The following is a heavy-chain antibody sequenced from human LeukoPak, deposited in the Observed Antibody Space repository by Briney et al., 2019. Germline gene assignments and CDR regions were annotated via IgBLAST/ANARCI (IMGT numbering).Heavy chain of an antibody. V-gene: IGHV1-69*04. CDR3: AREGDYYDSSGYYDDY. CDR1: GGTFSSYA. Sequence: SVKVSCKASGGTFSSYAISWVRQAPGQGLEWMGRIIPILGIANYAQKFQGRVTITADKSTSTAYMELSSLRSEDTAVYYCAREGDYYDSSGYYDDYWGQGTLVTVSS. D-gene: IGHD3-22*01. J-gene: IGHJ4*02. CDR2: IIPILGIA.